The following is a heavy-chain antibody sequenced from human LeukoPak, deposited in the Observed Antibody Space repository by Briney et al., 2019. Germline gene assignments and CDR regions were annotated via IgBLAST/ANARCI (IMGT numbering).Heavy chain of an antibody. CDR2: IHSDGSST. CDR1: GFTFSSYW. V-gene: IGHV3-74*01. J-gene: IGHJ6*03. CDR3: ARPRYYYYMDV. Sequence: GGSLRLSCAASGFTFSSYWMHWVRQAPGKGLEWVSFIHSDGSSTSYADSVKGRFTISRDNAKNTLYLQMNSLRAEDTAVYYCARPRYYYYMDVWGKGTTVTVSS.